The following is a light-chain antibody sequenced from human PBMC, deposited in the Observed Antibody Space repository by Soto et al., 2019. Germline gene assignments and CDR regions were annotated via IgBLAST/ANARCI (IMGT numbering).Light chain of an antibody. CDR2: DVT. Sequence: QSVLTQPASVSGSPGQSITISCTGTSSDVGGYNYVSWYQQHPGKAPKLMIYDVTNRPSGVSTRFSGSKSGNTATLTVSEFQCDDQADYYFTSCTGSRNWVFGGGTKVTVL. CDR3: TSCTGSRNWV. CDR1: SSDVGGYNY. V-gene: IGLV2-14*01. J-gene: IGLJ3*02.